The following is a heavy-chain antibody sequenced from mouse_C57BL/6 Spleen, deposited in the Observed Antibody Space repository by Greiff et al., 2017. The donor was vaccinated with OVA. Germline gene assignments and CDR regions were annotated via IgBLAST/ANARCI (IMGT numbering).Heavy chain of an antibody. D-gene: IGHD1-1*01. J-gene: IGHJ4*01. CDR2: INPNNGGT. V-gene: IGHV1-26*01. Sequence: VQLKQSGPELVKPGASVKISCKASGYTFTDYYMNWVKQSHGKSLEWIGDINPNNGGTSYNQKFKGKATLTVDKSSSTAYMELRSLTSEDSAVYYCASGDYGSSSYAMDYWGQGTSVTVSS. CDR3: ASGDYGSSSYAMDY. CDR1: GYTFTDYY.